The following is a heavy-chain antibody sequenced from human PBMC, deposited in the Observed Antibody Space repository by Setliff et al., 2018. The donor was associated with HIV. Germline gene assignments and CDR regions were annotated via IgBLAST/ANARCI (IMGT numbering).Heavy chain of an antibody. CDR1: GYTFTGYY. J-gene: IGHJ1*01. V-gene: IGHV1-2*06. Sequence: ASVKVSCKASGYTFTGYYIHWVRQAPGEGLERMGRISPNSGGTNYAQKFQGRVSVTGDTSISTAYMELSRLRSDDTAIYYCARGDTVVVSAAIRFELWGQGTLVTVSS. CDR3: ARGDTVVVSAAIRFEL. CDR2: ISPNSGGT. D-gene: IGHD2-2*02.